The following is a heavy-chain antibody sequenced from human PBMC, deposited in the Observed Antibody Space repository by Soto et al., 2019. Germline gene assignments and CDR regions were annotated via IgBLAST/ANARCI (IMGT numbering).Heavy chain of an antibody. D-gene: IGHD4-17*01. V-gene: IGHV3-23*01. CDR2: ITGSGAGT. Sequence: EVQVLESGGGLVQPGGSLRLSCAASGFTFSSYAMTWVRQAPGKGLEYVSSITGSGAGTVYPDSVKGRFTISRDNSKNMLYLQLSSLRAEDTAIYFCAKDPNGDYVGAFDSWGQGSLVTVSS. CDR3: AKDPNGDYVGAFDS. CDR1: GFTFSSYA. J-gene: IGHJ4*02.